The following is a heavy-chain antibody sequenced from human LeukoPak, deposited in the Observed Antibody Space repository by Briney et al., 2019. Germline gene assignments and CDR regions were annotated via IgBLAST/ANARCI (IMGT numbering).Heavy chain of an antibody. CDR2: ISANSGGT. CDR1: GYTFTGYY. CDR3: ARGTLVRGSGWFDP. D-gene: IGHD3-10*01. J-gene: IGHJ5*02. Sequence: ASVTVSCKASGYTFTGYYMHWVRQAPGQGLEWVGWISANSGGTNYAQRFQGRVTMTRDTSISTAYMELSGLRSDDTAVYYCARGTLVRGSGWFDPWGQGTLVTVSS. V-gene: IGHV1-2*02.